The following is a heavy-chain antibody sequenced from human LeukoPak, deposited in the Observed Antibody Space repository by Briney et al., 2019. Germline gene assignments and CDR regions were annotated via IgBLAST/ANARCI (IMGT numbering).Heavy chain of an antibody. CDR3: ARSEATGPNDH. CDR1: GFTFSSYW. CDR2: IKTDGSQI. D-gene: IGHD1-1*01. V-gene: IGHV3-7*01. Sequence: GGSLRLSCVASGFTFSSYWMTWVRQAPGKGLEWVANIKTDGSQIYYVDSVKGRFTISRDNAKNSLYLQMNSLRAEDTAVYYCARSEATGPNDHWGQGTLVTVSS. J-gene: IGHJ4*02.